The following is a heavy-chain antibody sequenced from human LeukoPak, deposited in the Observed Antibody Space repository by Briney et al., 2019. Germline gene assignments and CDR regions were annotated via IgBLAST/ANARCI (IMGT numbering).Heavy chain of an antibody. CDR3: ARNASDSGTSYFDY. CDR1: GGSISSSSYY. D-gene: IGHD1-26*01. Sequence: SETLSLTCTVSGGSISSSSYYWGWIRQPPGKGLEWLGSIYYSGSTSYNPSLKSRVTISVDTSKNQFSLKLGSVTAADTAVYYCARNASDSGTSYFDYWGQGTLVTVSS. V-gene: IGHV4-39*01. CDR2: IYYSGST. J-gene: IGHJ4*02.